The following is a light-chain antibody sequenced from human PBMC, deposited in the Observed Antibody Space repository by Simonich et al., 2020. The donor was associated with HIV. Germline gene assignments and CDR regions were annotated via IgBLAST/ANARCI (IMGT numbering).Light chain of an antibody. CDR3: SSYTSSSTL. V-gene: IGLV2-14*01. J-gene: IGLJ2*01. CDR1: SSDVGGYNY. Sequence: QSALTQPASVSGSPGQSITISCTGTSSDVGGYNYVSWYQQHPGKAPKLMIYDVSKRPSGVSNRFSGSKSGNTASLTISGLPAEDEADYYCSSYTSSSTLIGGGTKLTVL. CDR2: DVS.